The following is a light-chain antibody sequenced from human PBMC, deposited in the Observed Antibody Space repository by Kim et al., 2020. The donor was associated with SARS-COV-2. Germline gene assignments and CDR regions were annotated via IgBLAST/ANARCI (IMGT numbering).Light chain of an antibody. V-gene: IGLV1-40*01. CDR1: SSNIGAGYD. Sequence: GVTISCTGNSSNIGAGYDVHWYQQLPGTAPKLLIYGNSNRPSGVPDRFSGSKSGTSASLAITGLQAEDEADYYCQSYDSSLSAYVFGTGTKVTVL. J-gene: IGLJ1*01. CDR2: GNS. CDR3: QSYDSSLSAYV.